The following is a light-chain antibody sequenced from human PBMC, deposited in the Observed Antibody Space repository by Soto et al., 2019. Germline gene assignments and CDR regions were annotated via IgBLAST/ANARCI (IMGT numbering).Light chain of an antibody. CDR2: AAS. V-gene: IGKV1-39*01. Sequence: DIQMTPSPSSLSASVGAGATITCRASQSISSYVSWYQQKPGKAPKLLIYAASRLESGVPSRFSGSRSGTDFTLTIRSLKPEDFATDYCQQSYSRMTFGQGTKVDI. CDR3: QQSYSRMT. CDR1: QSISSY. J-gene: IGKJ1*01.